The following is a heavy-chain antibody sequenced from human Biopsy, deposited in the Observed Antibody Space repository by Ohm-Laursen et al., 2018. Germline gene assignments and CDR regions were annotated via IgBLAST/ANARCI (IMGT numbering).Heavy chain of an antibody. J-gene: IGHJ5*02. Sequence: SETLSLTCTVSGGSLSSYSWSWIRQPAGKGLEWIGQIYTSGITNYNPSLKSRVTMSVDTSKNKSSLRVSSVTAADTAVYYCARDRDRRGWFDHWGQGTQVTVSS. CDR1: GGSLSSYS. D-gene: IGHD1-14*01. CDR3: ARDRDRRGWFDH. CDR2: IYTSGIT. V-gene: IGHV4-4*07.